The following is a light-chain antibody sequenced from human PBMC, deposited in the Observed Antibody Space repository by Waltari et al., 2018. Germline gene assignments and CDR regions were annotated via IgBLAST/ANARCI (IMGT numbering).Light chain of an antibody. J-gene: IGKJ4*01. Sequence: EIVLTQSPGTLSLSPGERATLSCSASQPVRTTYLAWYQQKPGQAPPLLIYGASSRATGIPDRFSGSGSGTDFSLTISSLEPEDFAVYYCQQYDISPLTFGGGTKVEIK. CDR2: GAS. CDR3: QQYDISPLT. CDR1: QPVRTTY. V-gene: IGKV3-20*01.